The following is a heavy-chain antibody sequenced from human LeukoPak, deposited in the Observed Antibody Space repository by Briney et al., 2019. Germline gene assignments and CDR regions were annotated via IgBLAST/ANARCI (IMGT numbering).Heavy chain of an antibody. J-gene: IGHJ6*02. CDR3: ARGSGSPYYYGMDV. D-gene: IGHD2-15*01. CDR1: GGSFSGYY. Sequence: PSETLSLTCAVYGGSFSGYYWSWIRQPPGKGLEWIGEINHSGSINYNPSLKSRVTISVDTSKNQFSLKLSSVTAADTAVYYCARGSGSPYYYGMDVWGQGTTVTVSS. CDR2: INHSGSI. V-gene: IGHV4-34*01.